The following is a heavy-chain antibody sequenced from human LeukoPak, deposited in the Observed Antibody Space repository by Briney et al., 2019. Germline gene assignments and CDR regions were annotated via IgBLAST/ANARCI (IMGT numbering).Heavy chain of an antibody. CDR2: ISGSGGST. J-gene: IGHJ4*02. Sequence: GGSLRLSCAASGFTFSNAWMSWVRQAPGKGLEWVSAISGSGGSTYYADSVKGRFTISRDNSKNTLYLQMNSLRAEDTAVYYCAKDHSGCPEDWGQGTLVTVSS. V-gene: IGHV3-23*01. CDR3: AKDHSGCPED. D-gene: IGHD6-19*01. CDR1: GFTFSNAW.